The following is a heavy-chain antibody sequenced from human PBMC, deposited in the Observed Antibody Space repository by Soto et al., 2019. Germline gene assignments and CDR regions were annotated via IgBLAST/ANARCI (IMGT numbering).Heavy chain of an antibody. CDR2: IYHSGST. V-gene: IGHV4-38-2*01. Sequence: PSETLSLTCAVSGYSISSGYYWGWIRQPPGKGLEWIGSIYHSGSTYYNPSLKSRVTISVDTSKNQFSLKLSSVTAADTAVYYCARGKAAAGYYYYYGMDVWGQGTTVTVSS. CDR3: ARGKAAAGYYYYYGMDV. D-gene: IGHD6-13*01. J-gene: IGHJ6*02. CDR1: GYSISSGYY.